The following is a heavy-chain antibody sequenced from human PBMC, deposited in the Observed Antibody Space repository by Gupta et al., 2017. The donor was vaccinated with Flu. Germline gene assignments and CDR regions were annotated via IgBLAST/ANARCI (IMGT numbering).Heavy chain of an antibody. CDR1: GGTFSRYT. CDR2: IIPILGIA. Sequence: VQLVQSGAEVKKPGSSVKVSCKASGGTFSRYTISWVRQAPGQGLEWMGRIIPILGIANYAQKFQGRVTITADKSTSTAYMELSSLRSEDTAVYYCASYRCSSTSCPYYFDYWGQGTLVTVSS. J-gene: IGHJ4*02. V-gene: IGHV1-69*02. CDR3: ASYRCSSTSCPYYFDY. D-gene: IGHD2-2*01.